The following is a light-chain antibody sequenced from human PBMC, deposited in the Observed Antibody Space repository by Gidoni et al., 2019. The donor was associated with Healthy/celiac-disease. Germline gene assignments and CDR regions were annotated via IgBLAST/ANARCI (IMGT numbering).Light chain of an antibody. J-gene: IGKJ2*01. Sequence: EIVLTQYPATLSLSPGERATLSCRASQSVSSYLAWYQQKPGQAPRLLIYDASNRATGIPARFSGSGSGTDFTLTISSLEPEDFAVYYWQQRSNWPPGYTFGQGTKLEIK. CDR2: DAS. CDR1: QSVSSY. V-gene: IGKV3-11*01. CDR3: QQRSNWPPGYT.